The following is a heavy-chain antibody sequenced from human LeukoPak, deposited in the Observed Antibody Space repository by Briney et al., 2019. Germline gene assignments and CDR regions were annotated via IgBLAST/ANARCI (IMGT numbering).Heavy chain of an antibody. CDR1: GGSMSSYY. D-gene: IGHD5/OR15-5a*01. CDR3: AVNSTKHAFDI. Sequence: PSETLSLTCIVSGGSMSSYYWSWIRQPPGKGLEWIGNIHNSGSTNYNPSLKRRVTMSEDTAKNHFSLKLSSVTAADTAVYYCAVNSTKHAFDIWGQGTMVTVSS. V-gene: IGHV4-59*08. J-gene: IGHJ3*02. CDR2: IHNSGST.